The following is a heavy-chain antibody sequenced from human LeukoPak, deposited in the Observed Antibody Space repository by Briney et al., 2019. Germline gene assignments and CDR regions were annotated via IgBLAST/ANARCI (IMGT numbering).Heavy chain of an antibody. CDR2: IYYSGTT. V-gene: IGHV4-59*01. J-gene: IGHJ4*02. Sequence: SETLSLTCTVSGGSISSYYWSWIRQPPGKGLEWIGYIYYSGTTNYNPSLKSRVTISVDTSKNQFSLKLSSVTAADTAVYYCAKDRIVVVPAAFDYWGQGTLVTVSS. D-gene: IGHD2-2*01. CDR3: AKDRIVVVPAAFDY. CDR1: GGSISSYY.